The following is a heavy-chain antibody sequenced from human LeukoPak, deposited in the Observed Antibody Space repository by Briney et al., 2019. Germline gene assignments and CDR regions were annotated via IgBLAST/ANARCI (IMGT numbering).Heavy chain of an antibody. Sequence: PGGSLRLSCAASGFTFDDYAMHWVRQAPGKCLEWVSGISWNSGSIGYADSVKGRFTISRDNAKNSLYLQMNSLRAEDMALYYCAKGGSGSYWSNYFDYWGQGTLVTVSS. V-gene: IGHV3-9*03. J-gene: IGHJ4*02. CDR1: GFTFDDYA. CDR2: ISWNSGSI. D-gene: IGHD3-10*01. CDR3: AKGGSGSYWSNYFDY.